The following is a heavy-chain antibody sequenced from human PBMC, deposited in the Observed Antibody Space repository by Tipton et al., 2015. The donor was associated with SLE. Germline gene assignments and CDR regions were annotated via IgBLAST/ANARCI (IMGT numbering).Heavy chain of an antibody. J-gene: IGHJ4*02. CDR1: NGSINYYH. Sequence: TLSLTCTVSNGSINYYHWSWIRQPPGKGLEWIGSVHYSGPTYYKPSLKSRVGISIDTSKNHFSLNLRSVAAADTAVYYCASQRFQQTGDYFDYWGQGILVTVSS. V-gene: IGHV4-59*12. CDR2: VHYSGPT. D-gene: IGHD5-24*01. CDR3: ASQRFQQTGDYFDY.